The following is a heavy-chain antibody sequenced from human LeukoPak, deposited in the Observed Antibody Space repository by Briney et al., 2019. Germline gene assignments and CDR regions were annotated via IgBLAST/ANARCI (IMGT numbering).Heavy chain of an antibody. J-gene: IGHJ4*02. CDR2: LSGGGGST. Sequence: PGGSLRLSCAASGFMFSSYAMTWVRQAPGKRLEWVSSLSGGGGSTYYADSVKGRFTISRDNSKNTLYLQMNTLRAEDTAVYYCAKVDFYGSGSYYTFGGQGTLVTVSS. D-gene: IGHD3-10*01. V-gene: IGHV3-23*01. CDR3: AKVDFYGSGSYYTF. CDR1: GFMFSSYA.